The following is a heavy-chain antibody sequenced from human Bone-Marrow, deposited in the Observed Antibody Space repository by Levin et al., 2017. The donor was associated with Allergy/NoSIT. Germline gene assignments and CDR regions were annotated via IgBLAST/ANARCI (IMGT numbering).Heavy chain of an antibody. J-gene: IGHJ2*01. V-gene: IGHV1-18*01. CDR3: ARVLGDQGLYWYFDL. D-gene: IGHD2-2*01. CDR2: ISAYNGNT. CDR1: GYTFTSYG. Sequence: GESLKISCKASGYTFTSYGISWVRQAPGQGLEWMGWISAYNGNTNYAQKLQGRVTMTTDTSTSTAYMELRSLRSDDTAVYYCARVLGDQGLYWYFDLWGRGTLVTVSS.